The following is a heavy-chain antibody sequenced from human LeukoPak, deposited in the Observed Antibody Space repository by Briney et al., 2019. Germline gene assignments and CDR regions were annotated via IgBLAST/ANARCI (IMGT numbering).Heavy chain of an antibody. Sequence: GSLRLSCAASGFTFSSYSMNWVRQPPGKGLEWIGEINHSGSTNYNPSLKSRVTISVDTSKNQFSLKLSSVTAADTAVYYCARGRNDYVWGSYRNPFDYWGQGTLVTVSS. J-gene: IGHJ4*02. V-gene: IGHV4-34*01. CDR1: GFTFSSYS. D-gene: IGHD3-16*02. CDR2: INHSGST. CDR3: ARGRNDYVWGSYRNPFDY.